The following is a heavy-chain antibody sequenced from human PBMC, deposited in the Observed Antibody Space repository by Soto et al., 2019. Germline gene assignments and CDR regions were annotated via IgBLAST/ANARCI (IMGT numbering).Heavy chain of an antibody. D-gene: IGHD3-3*01. J-gene: IGHJ3*02. Sequence: QLHLVQSGAVVKKPGASVTVSCSASGYPVTAYYMHWVRQAPGRGLEWMGGINPATGAAKYTQTFQGRVTMPRDTSTGTVFMELSGLTSEDTAGFYFARGGGVGVAGSAAFDMWGQGTLVTVSS. CDR2: INPATGAA. V-gene: IGHV1-2*02. CDR3: ARGGGVGVAGSAAFDM. CDR1: GYPVTAYY.